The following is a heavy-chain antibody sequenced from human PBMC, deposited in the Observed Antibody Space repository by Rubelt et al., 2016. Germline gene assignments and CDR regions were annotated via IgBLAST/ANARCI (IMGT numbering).Heavy chain of an antibody. V-gene: IGHV4-34*01. CDR1: GGSFSGYY. D-gene: IGHD5-24*01. CDR3: ARAVEMATITGFDY. J-gene: IGHJ4*02. CDR2: INHSGST. Sequence: QVQLQQWGAGLLKPSETLSLTCAVYGGSFSGYYWSWIRQPPGKGLEWIGEINHSGSTNYNPSLKSRGTISVETAKNQFSLKLSSVTAADTAVYYCARAVEMATITGFDYWGQGTLVTVSS.